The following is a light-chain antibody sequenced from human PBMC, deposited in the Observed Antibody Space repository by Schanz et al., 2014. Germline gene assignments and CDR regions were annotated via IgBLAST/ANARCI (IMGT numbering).Light chain of an antibody. CDR1: SSDVGGYKY. CDR3: QSYDSSLSGSGV. V-gene: IGLV2-8*01. Sequence: QSALTQPPSASGSPGQSVTISCTGTSSDVGGYKYVSWYQLHPGKAPKLMIYEVNQRPSGVPDRFSGSKSGTSASLAITGLQAEDEADYYCQSYDSSLSGSGVFGGGTKLTVL. CDR2: EVN. J-gene: IGLJ3*02.